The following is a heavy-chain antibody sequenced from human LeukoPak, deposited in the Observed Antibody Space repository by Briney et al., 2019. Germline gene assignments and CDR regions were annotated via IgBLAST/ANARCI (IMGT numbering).Heavy chain of an antibody. Sequence: ASVKVSCKASGYTFTSYYMHWVRQAPGQGLEWVGIINPGDGGTSYAQKFQGRATMSRDTSTSTVYMELSSLRSEDTALYYCAREPRKDGHNGKDVWGQGTTVTVSS. CDR3: AREPRKDGHNGKDV. CDR1: GYTFTSYY. D-gene: IGHD5-24*01. V-gene: IGHV1-46*01. CDR2: INPGDGGT. J-gene: IGHJ6*02.